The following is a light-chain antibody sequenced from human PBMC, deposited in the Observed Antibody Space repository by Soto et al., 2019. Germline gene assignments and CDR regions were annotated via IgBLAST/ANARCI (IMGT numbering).Light chain of an antibody. J-gene: IGLJ1*01. V-gene: IGLV2-14*01. CDR2: DVS. Sequence: QSVLTQPASVSGSPGQSIIISCTGTSSDVGGYNYVSWYQQHPGKAPKLMIYDVSNRPSGVSNRFSGSKSGNTASLTISGLQAEDEADYYCSSYTSSSTPLYVFGTGTKVTVL. CDR3: SSYTSSSTPLYV. CDR1: SSDVGGYNY.